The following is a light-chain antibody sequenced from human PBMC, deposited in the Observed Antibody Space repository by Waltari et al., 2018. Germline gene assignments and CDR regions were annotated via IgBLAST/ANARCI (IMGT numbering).Light chain of an antibody. CDR1: SSDVGGYNY. CDR3: SSYTSSSRV. CDR2: DGS. V-gene: IGLV2-14*03. J-gene: IGLJ3*02. Sequence: QTALTQPASVSGSPGQSITISCTGTSSDVGGYNYVSWYQQHPGKAPKLMFYDGSKRPSGVSKRFSGSKSGNTASLTISGLQTEDEADYYCSSYTSSSRVFGGGTKLTVL.